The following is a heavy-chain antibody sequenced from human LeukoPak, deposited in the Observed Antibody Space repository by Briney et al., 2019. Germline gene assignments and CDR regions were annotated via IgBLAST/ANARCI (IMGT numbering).Heavy chain of an antibody. CDR3: ARSFGYSSGWYFGY. D-gene: IGHD6-19*01. CDR1: GGSFSGYY. Sequence: PSETLSLTCAVYGGSFSGYYWSWIRQPPGKGLEWIGEINHSGSTNYNPSLKSRVTISVDTSKNQFSLKLSSVTAADTAVYYCARSFGYSSGWYFGYCGQGNLVTVSS. J-gene: IGHJ4*02. CDR2: INHSGST. V-gene: IGHV4-34*01.